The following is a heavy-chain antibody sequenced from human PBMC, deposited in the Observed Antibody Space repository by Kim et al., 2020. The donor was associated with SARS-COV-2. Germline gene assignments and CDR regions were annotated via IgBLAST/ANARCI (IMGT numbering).Heavy chain of an antibody. D-gene: IGHD3-10*01. CDR1: GGSISSSSYY. CDR3: ARVLLWFGEINWFDP. CDR2: IYYSGST. V-gene: IGHV4-39*01. Sequence: SETLSLTCTVSGGSISSSSYYWGWIRQPPGKGLEWIGSIYYSGSTYYNPSLKSRVTISVDTSKNQFSLKLSSVTAADTAVYYCARVLLWFGEINWFDPWGQGTLVTVSS. J-gene: IGHJ5*02.